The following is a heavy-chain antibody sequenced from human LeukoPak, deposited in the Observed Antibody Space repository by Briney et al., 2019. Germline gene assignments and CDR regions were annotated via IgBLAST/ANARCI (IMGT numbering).Heavy chain of an antibody. J-gene: IGHJ6*03. CDR1: GGSISSSSYY. Sequence: ASETLSLTCTVSGGSISSSSYYWGWIRQPPGKGLEWIGSIYYSGSTYYNPSLKSRVTISVDTSKNQFSLKLSSVTAADTAVYYCAGTTVVRGYYYYYMDVWGKGTTVTISS. CDR2: IYYSGST. V-gene: IGHV4-39*01. D-gene: IGHD4-23*01. CDR3: AGTTVVRGYYYYYMDV.